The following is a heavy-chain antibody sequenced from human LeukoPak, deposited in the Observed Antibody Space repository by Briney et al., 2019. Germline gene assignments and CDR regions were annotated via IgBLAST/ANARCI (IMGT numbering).Heavy chain of an antibody. Sequence: ASVKVSCKASGYTFTSYDINWVRQATGQGLEWMGWMNTNSGNTSYAQEFPGRVTFTRNTSISTAYMELSSLRSEDTAVYYCARAHKEGLRLNYSMDVWGKGTTVTVS. D-gene: IGHD5-12*01. CDR2: MNTNSGNT. J-gene: IGHJ6*03. V-gene: IGHV1-8*03. CDR3: ARAHKEGLRLNYSMDV. CDR1: GYTFTSYD.